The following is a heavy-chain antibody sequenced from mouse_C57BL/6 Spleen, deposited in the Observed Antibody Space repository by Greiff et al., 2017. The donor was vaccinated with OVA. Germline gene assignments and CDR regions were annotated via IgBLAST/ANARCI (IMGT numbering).Heavy chain of an antibody. Sequence: EVQRVESGGDLVKPGGSLKLSCAASGFTFSSYGMSWVRQTPDKRLEWVATISSGGSYTYYPDSVKGRFTISRDNAKNTLYLQMSSLKSEDTAMYYCARHEGGYYGGFAYWGQGTLVTVSA. CDR1: GFTFSSYG. D-gene: IGHD2-3*01. CDR3: ARHEGGYYGGFAY. J-gene: IGHJ3*01. CDR2: ISSGGSYT. V-gene: IGHV5-6*01.